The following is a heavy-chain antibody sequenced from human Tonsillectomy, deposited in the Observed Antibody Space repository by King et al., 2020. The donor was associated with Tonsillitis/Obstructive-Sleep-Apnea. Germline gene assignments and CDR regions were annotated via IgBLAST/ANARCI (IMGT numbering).Heavy chain of an antibody. CDR3: ARGYPLPYYDFPVDLDY. V-gene: IGHV4-34*01. CDR2: INHSGST. Sequence: VQLQQWGAGLLKPSETLSLTCAVYGGSFSGYYWSWIRPPPGKGLEWIGEINHSGSTNYNPSLKSRVTISVDTSKNQFSLKLSSVTAADTAVYYCARGYPLPYYDFPVDLDYWGQGTLVTVSS. D-gene: IGHD3-3*01. J-gene: IGHJ4*02. CDR1: GGSFSGYY.